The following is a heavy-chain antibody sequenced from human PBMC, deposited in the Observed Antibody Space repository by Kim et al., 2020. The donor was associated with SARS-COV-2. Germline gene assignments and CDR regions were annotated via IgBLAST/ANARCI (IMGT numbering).Heavy chain of an antibody. J-gene: IGHJ4*02. Sequence: GGSLRLSCAASGFTLRSYWIYWVRQAPGKGLEWVASIDEDGSEKHYVDSVKGRFTSSRDNAKNSVSLQMSSLRAEDTAVYYCARTIVADGISVWGQGTLITVSS. V-gene: IGHV3-7*01. CDR2: IDEDGSEK. CDR1: GFTLRSYW. CDR3: ARTIVADGISV. D-gene: IGHD4-4*01.